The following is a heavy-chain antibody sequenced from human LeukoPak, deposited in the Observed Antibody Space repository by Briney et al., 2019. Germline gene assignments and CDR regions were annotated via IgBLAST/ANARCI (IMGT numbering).Heavy chain of an antibody. CDR2: IWSDGSNK. V-gene: IGHV3-33*06. D-gene: IGHD6-13*01. Sequence: GRSLRLSCAASGFTFSNYAIHWVRHAPGKGLEWVAVIWSDGSNKRFADSVKGRFTISRDNSKITLYLQMNSLRVEDTAVYVCAKVVGSTWFFDYWGQGTLVTVAS. CDR3: AKVVGSTWFFDY. J-gene: IGHJ4*02. CDR1: GFTFSNYA.